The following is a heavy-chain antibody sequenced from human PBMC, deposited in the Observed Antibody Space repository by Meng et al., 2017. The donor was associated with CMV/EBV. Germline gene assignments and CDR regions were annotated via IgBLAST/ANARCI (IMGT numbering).Heavy chain of an antibody. CDR3: AKVYDGSGSYLGLFDY. Sequence: GGSLRLSCAASGFTFDDYAMHWVRQAPGKGLEWVSGISWNSGSIGYADSVKGRFTISRDNAKNSLYLQMNSLRAEDTALYYCAKVYDGSGSYLGLFDYWGQGTLVTVSS. D-gene: IGHD3-22*01. CDR2: ISWNSGSI. CDR1: GFTFDDYA. V-gene: IGHV3-9*01. J-gene: IGHJ4*02.